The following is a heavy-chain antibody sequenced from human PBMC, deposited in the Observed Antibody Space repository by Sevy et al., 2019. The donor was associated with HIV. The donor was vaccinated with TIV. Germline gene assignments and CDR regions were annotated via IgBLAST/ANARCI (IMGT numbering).Heavy chain of an antibody. Sequence: ASVKVSCKASGYTFTSYGISWVRQAPGQGLEWMGWISAYNGNTNYAQKLQGRVTMTTDTSTNTAYMELRSLGTDDTAVYYCAREGGNNYDFWSGYYYRYYYYGMDVWGQGTTVTVSS. CDR1: GYTFTSYG. D-gene: IGHD3-3*01. V-gene: IGHV1-18*01. CDR3: AREGGNNYDFWSGYYYRYYYYGMDV. CDR2: ISAYNGNT. J-gene: IGHJ6*02.